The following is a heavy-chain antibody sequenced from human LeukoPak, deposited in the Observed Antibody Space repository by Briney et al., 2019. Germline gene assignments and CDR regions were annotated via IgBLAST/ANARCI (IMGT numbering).Heavy chain of an antibody. D-gene: IGHD5-24*01. V-gene: IGHV3-7*05. CDR1: GFTFSNYW. Sequence: GGSLRLSCAASGFTFSNYWIIWVRQAPGKGLEWVGNIKQDGSEKRYADSVRGRFSISRDNAQTSLYLQMNSLRAEDTAVYYCARASDPWLQLTWGQGTLVTVSS. J-gene: IGHJ5*02. CDR2: IKQDGSEK. CDR3: ARASDPWLQLT.